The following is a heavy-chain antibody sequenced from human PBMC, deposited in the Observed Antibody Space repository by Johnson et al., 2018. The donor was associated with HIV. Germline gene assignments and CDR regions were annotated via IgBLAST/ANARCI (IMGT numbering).Heavy chain of an antibody. CDR3: ARFEYSSSSDPVEDEVNAFDI. CDR2: IYSGGST. D-gene: IGHD6-6*01. Sequence: VQLVESGGGLVKPGGSLRVSCAASGFTVSSNYMSWVRQAPGKGLEWVSVIYSGGSTYYADSVKGRFTISRDNSKNTLYLQMNSLRVEDTAVYYCARFEYSSSSDPVEDEVNAFDIWGQGTMVTVSS. J-gene: IGHJ3*02. CDR1: GFTVSSNY. V-gene: IGHV3-66*02.